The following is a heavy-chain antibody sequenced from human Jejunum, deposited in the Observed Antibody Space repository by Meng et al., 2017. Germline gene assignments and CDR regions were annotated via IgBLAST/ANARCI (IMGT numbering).Heavy chain of an antibody. Sequence: QVQLQESGAGLVKTSQTLSLTCPVSGGSIASVSHQWTWIRQPPGKGLEYIGYIYYDGNTNYSPSLKSRVSISIDTSKNQFSLRLNSVTAADTAVYYCAREVYLDTAMIIDSWGPGTLVTVSS. D-gene: IGHD5-18*01. V-gene: IGHV4-30-4*01. CDR1: GGSIASVSHQ. CDR3: AREVYLDTAMIIDS. J-gene: IGHJ4*02. CDR2: IYYDGNT.